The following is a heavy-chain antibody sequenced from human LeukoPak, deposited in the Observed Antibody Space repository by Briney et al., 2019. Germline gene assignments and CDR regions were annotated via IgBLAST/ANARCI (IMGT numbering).Heavy chain of an antibody. Sequence: SETLSLTCTVSGDSISSYYWSWIRQPPGKGLEWIAYIYYSGSTNYNPSLKSRVTISVDTSKNQFSLKLSSVTAADTAVYYCARESVTSSSEVFDYWGQGTLVTVSS. CDR1: GDSISSYY. CDR3: ARESVTSSSEVFDY. D-gene: IGHD2-2*01. CDR2: IYYSGST. J-gene: IGHJ4*02. V-gene: IGHV4-59*01.